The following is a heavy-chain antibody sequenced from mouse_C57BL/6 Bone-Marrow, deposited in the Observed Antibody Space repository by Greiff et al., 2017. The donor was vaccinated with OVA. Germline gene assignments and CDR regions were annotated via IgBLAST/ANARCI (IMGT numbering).Heavy chain of an antibody. CDR2: ISSGSSTI. V-gene: IGHV5-17*01. CDR3: ARENKSAWFAY. J-gene: IGHJ3*01. CDR1: GFTFSDYG. Sequence: VQLKESGGGLVKPGGSLKLSCAASGFTFSDYGMHWVRQAPEKGLEWVAYISSGSSTIYYADTVKGRFTISRDNAKNTLFLQMTSLRSEDTAMYYCARENKSAWFAYWGQGTLVTVSA. D-gene: IGHD5-1-1*01.